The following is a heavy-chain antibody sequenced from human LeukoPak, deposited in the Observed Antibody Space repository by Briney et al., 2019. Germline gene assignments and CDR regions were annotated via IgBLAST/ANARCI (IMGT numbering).Heavy chain of an antibody. J-gene: IGHJ3*02. CDR1: GFTFSSYS. V-gene: IGHV3-48*02. CDR2: ISSSSSTI. CDR3: ARDRTYCGGDCFPDAFDI. Sequence: PGRSLRLSCAASGFTFSSYSMNWVRQAPGKGLEWVSYISSSSSTIYYADSVKGRFTISRDNAKNSLYLQMNSLRDEDTAVYYCARDRTYCGGDCFPDAFDIWGQGTMVTVSS. D-gene: IGHD2-21*02.